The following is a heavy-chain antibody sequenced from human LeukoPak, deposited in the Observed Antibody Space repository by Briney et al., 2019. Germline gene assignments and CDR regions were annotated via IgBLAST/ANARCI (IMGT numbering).Heavy chain of an antibody. CDR1: GFTFSSYS. Sequence: GGSLRLSCAASGFTFSSYSVNWVRQAPGKGLEWVSYISSSSSTIYYAGSVKGRFTISRDNAKNSLYLQMDSLRAEDTAVYYCARDLEGPPDSAPTGYWGQGTLVTVSS. CDR3: ARDLEGPPDSAPTGY. J-gene: IGHJ4*02. V-gene: IGHV3-48*04. CDR2: ISSSSSTI. D-gene: IGHD1-1*01.